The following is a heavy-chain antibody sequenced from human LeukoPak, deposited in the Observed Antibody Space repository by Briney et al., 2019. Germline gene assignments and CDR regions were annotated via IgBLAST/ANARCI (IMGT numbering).Heavy chain of an antibody. D-gene: IGHD1-26*01. Sequence: GESLETCGRTSGYTFGTQCSALGRQMPGKGLEWMGRIDPSDSYTNYNPSFQGHVIISATKSISTAYLVWGSLKASDTAMYYCSRHSEAATGRFDYWGQGTQVTVSS. J-gene: IGHJ4*02. CDR1: GYTFGTQC. V-gene: IGHV5-10-1*01. CDR3: SRHSEAATGRFDY. CDR2: IDPSDSYT.